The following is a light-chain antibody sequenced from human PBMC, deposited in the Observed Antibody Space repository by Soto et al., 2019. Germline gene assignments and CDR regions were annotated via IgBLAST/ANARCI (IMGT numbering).Light chain of an antibody. V-gene: IGLV1-51*01. J-gene: IGLJ2*01. CDR2: DNN. CDR1: SSNVENNY. Sequence: QSVLTQPPSVSAAPGQKVTISCSGSSSNVENNYVSWYQQLPGTAPKLLIYDNNKRPSGIPDRFSGSNSGTSATLGITGLQTGDEADYYCATWDSSLSAVVFGGGTKLTVL. CDR3: ATWDSSLSAVV.